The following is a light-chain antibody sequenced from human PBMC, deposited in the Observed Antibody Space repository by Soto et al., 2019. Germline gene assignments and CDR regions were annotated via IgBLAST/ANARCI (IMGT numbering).Light chain of an antibody. V-gene: IGLV2-14*01. CDR2: DVT. CDR1: SSDVGGYNS. J-gene: IGLJ2*01. CDR3: SSYGSGNKRL. Sequence: QSVLTQPASVSGSPGQSITISCTGTSSDVGGYNSVAWYQQHPAKAPKLMIYDVTNRPSGISNRFSGSKSGNTASLTISGLQAEDEGDYYCSSYGSGNKRLFGGGTKLTVL.